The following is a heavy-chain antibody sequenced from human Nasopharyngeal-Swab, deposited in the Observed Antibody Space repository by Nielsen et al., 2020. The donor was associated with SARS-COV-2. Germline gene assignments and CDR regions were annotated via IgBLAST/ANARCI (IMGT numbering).Heavy chain of an antibody. D-gene: IGHD3-10*01. CDR2: INSDGSST. V-gene: IGHV3-74*01. J-gene: IGHJ2*01. CDR3: ARVGFPGRFDL. Sequence: GESLNISCAASGFTFSIHWMHWVRQAPGKGLVWVSRINSDGSSTSYADSVKGRFTISRDNAKNTLYLQMNSLRAEDTAVYYCARVGFPGRFDLWGRGTLVTFSS. CDR1: GFTFSIHW.